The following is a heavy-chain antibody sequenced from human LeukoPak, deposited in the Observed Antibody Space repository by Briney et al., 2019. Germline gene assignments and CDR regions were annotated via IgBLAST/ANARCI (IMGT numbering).Heavy chain of an antibody. J-gene: IGHJ4*02. V-gene: IGHV4-59*08. Sequence: PSETLSLTCTVSGGSISSYYWSWIRQPPGKGLEWVAYFYYSGNTNYNPSLKSRVTISVDTSKNQFSLKLSSVTAADTAVYYCATLDGSGSFHDGYYFDYWGQGILVTVSS. CDR1: GGSISSYY. D-gene: IGHD3-10*01. CDR2: FYYSGNT. CDR3: ATLDGSGSFHDGYYFDY.